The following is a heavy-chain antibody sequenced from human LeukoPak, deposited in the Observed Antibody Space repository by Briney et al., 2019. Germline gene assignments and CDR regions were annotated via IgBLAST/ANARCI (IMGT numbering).Heavy chain of an antibody. CDR3: AKETVTSEFDY. D-gene: IGHD4-11*01. V-gene: IGHV3-21*04. CDR2: ISISSTQI. Sequence: GGSLRLSCAASGFTFSTYHMNWVRQAPGKGLEWVSSISISSTQIYYADSVKGRFTISRDNAKNSLYLQLNSLRAEDTAVYYCAKETVTSEFDYWGQGTLVTVSS. J-gene: IGHJ4*02. CDR1: GFTFSTYH.